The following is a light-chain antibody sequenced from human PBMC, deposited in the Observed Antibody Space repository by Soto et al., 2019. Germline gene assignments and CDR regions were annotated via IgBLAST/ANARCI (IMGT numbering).Light chain of an antibody. V-gene: IGKV1-5*01. J-gene: IGKJ1*01. Sequence: DIQMTQSPSTLSASVGARVTITFRDRQSISSWLAWYQQKPGKAPKLLIYDASSLESGVPSRFSGSGSGTEFTLTISSLQPDDFATYYCQQYNSYWTFGQGTKVDIK. CDR2: DAS. CDR1: QSISSW. CDR3: QQYNSYWT.